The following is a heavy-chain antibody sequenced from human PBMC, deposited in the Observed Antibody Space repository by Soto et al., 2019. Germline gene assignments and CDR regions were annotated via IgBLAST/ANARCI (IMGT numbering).Heavy chain of an antibody. Sequence: DPTLVNPTETLTLTCTFSGFSLTSPGMCVSWIRQPPGKALEWLALIERDDDDKYYSTSLKTRLTISKDTRKNQVVLTMANMDPADTGTYYCARSIRGPRRFNGMDVWGQGTTVPFS. J-gene: IGHJ6*02. CDR2: IERDDDDK. CDR1: GFSLTSPGMC. V-gene: IGHV2-70*13. CDR3: ARSIRGPRRFNGMDV. D-gene: IGHD3-10*01.